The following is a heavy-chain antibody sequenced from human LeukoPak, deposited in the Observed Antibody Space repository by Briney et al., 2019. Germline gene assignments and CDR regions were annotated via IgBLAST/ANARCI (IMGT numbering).Heavy chain of an antibody. D-gene: IGHD5-18*01. CDR2: MNPKSGNT. Sequence: ASVKVSCKASGYTFTSYDINWVRQATGQGLEWMGWMNPKSGNTDSAQKFQGRVAMTRNTSINTAYMELSSLRSDDTAVYYCARDWEYSHADAFDIWGQGTMVTVSS. CDR1: GYTFTSYD. V-gene: IGHV1-8*01. CDR3: ARDWEYSHADAFDI. J-gene: IGHJ3*02.